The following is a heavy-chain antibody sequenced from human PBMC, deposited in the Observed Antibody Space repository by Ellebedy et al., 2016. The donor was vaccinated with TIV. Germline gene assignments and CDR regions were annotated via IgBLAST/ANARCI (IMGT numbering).Heavy chain of an antibody. Sequence: AASVKVSCKASGYTFTNYYMNWVRQAPGQGLEWMGIINPGGGGTSYAQKFQGRVTMTRDTSTSTVYMELSSLRSEDTAVYYCARDVTVTTTEAFDYWGQGTLVTVSS. CDR1: GYTFTNYY. J-gene: IGHJ4*02. CDR2: INPGGGGT. V-gene: IGHV1-46*01. CDR3: ARDVTVTTTEAFDY. D-gene: IGHD4-17*01.